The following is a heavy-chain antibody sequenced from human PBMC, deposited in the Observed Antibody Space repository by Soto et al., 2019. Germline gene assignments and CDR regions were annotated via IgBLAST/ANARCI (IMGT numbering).Heavy chain of an antibody. V-gene: IGHV4-34*01. J-gene: IGHJ5*02. CDR2: INHSGST. CDR3: AKGSTVVVAPPLAWDCFDP. D-gene: IGHD2-15*01. CDR1: GGSFSGYY. Sequence: TSETLSLTCAVYGGSFSGYYCSWIRQPPGKGLEWIGEINHSGSTNYNPSLKSRVTISVDTSKNQFSLKLSSVPAADTAVYYCAKGSTVVVAPPLAWDCFDPWGQGPLVTVSS.